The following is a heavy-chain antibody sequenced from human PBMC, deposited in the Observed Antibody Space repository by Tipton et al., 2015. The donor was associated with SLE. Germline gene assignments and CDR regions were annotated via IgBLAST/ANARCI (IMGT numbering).Heavy chain of an antibody. CDR1: GGSINSYY. J-gene: IGHJ4*02. CDR2: IYTSGST. D-gene: IGHD3-10*01. Sequence: TLSLTCTVSGGSINSYYWSWIRQPPGKGLEWIGYIYTSGSTNYNPSLKSRVTISVDTSKNQFSLKLSSVTAADTAVYYCARDDLTRGSLGYWGQGTLVTVSS. CDR3: ARDDLTRGSLGY. V-gene: IGHV4-4*08.